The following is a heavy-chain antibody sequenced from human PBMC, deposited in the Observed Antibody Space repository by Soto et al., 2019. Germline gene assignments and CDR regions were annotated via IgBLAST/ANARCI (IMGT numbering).Heavy chain of an antibody. D-gene: IGHD3-9*01. V-gene: IGHV3-23*01. CDR3: AKVFTNYDILTGCFDY. Sequence: GGSLRLSCAASGFTFSSYAMSWVRQAPGKGLEWVSAISGSGGSTYYADSVKGRFTISRDNSKNTLYLQMNSLRAEDTAVYYCAKVFTNYDILTGCFDYWGQGTLVTVSS. CDR1: GFTFSSYA. J-gene: IGHJ4*02. CDR2: ISGSGGST.